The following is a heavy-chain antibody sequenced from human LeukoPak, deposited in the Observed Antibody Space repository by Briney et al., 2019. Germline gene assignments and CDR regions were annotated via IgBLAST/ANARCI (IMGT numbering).Heavy chain of an antibody. CDR1: GGSISSGGYY. CDR3: ARESPLWFGFLPDV. D-gene: IGHD3-10*01. V-gene: IGHV4-61*08. Sequence: TSETLSLTCTVSGGSISSGGYYWSWIRQHPGKGLEWIGYIYYSGSTNYNPSLKSRVTISVDTSKNQFSLKLSSVTAADTAVYYCARESPLWFGFLPDVWGQGTTVTVSS. CDR2: IYYSGST. J-gene: IGHJ6*02.